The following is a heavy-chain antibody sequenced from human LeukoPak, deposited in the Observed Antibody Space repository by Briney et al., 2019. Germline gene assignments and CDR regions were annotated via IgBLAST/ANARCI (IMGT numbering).Heavy chain of an antibody. J-gene: IGHJ4*02. CDR2: INGDGSTT. V-gene: IGHV3-74*01. CDR3: ASKHSYGHVDY. CDR1: GFTFSSYW. D-gene: IGHD5-18*01. Sequence: PGASLRLSCAASGFTFSSYWMHWVRQAPGKGLVWVSRINGDGSTTHYADSVKGRFTISRDNAKNSLYLQMNSLRAEDTAVYYCASKHSYGHVDYWGQGTLVTVSS.